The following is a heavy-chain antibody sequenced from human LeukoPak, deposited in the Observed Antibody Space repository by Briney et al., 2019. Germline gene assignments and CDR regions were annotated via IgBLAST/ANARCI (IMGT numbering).Heavy chain of an antibody. V-gene: IGHV4-34*01. CDR1: GGSFSGYY. J-gene: IGHJ5*02. D-gene: IGHD2-2*01. CDR3: ARGVWYCSSTSCYPNWFDP. Sequence: PSETLSLTCAVYGGSFSGYYWSWIRQPPGKGLEWIGEINHSGSTNYNPSLKSRVTISVDTSKNQFSLKLSSVTAADTAVYYCARGVWYCSSTSCYPNWFDPWGQGTLVTVSS. CDR2: INHSGST.